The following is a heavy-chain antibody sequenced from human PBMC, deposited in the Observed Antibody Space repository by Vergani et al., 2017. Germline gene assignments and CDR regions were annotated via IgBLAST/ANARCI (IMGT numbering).Heavy chain of an antibody. CDR1: GFTFSSYA. D-gene: IGHD6-13*01. CDR3: ARDRAAAGIGIDY. J-gene: IGHJ4*02. CDR2: ISGSGGST. V-gene: IGHV3-23*01. Sequence: EVQLLESGGGLVQPGGSLRLSCAASGFTFSSYAMSWVRQAPGKGLEWVSGISGSGGSTYYADSVKGRFTISRDNSKSTLYLQMNSLRAEDTAVYYCARDRAAAGIGIDYWGQGTLVTVSS.